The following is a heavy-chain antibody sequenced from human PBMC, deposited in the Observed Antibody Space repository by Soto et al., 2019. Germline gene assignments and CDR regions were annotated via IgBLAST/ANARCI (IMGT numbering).Heavy chain of an antibody. J-gene: IGHJ2*01. CDR3: ARDRLRGYDSSGFYS. CDR1: GYSFSFYG. CDR2: INPSDGNR. Sequence: ASVKVSCKASGYSFSFYGINWVRQAPGQGLEWMGWINPSDGNRNSAQKFEDRVTMTTATSTNTVFLELRSLKSDDTAIYYCARDRLRGYDSSGFYSWGRGTLVTVSS. V-gene: IGHV1-18*01. D-gene: IGHD3-22*01.